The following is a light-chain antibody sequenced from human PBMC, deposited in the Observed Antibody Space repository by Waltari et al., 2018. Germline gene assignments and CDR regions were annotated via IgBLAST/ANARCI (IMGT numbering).Light chain of an antibody. J-gene: IGKJ2*01. CDR2: KAS. CDR3: QHYNSFPYT. Sequence: DIQMTQSPSTLSASVGDRVTITCRASQSISTWLAWFQQKPGNAPKVLIYKASSLESGVPSRFSGSGSGTEFTLTISSLQPDDFATYYCQHYNSFPYTFGRGPSWRSN. V-gene: IGKV1-5*03. CDR1: QSISTW.